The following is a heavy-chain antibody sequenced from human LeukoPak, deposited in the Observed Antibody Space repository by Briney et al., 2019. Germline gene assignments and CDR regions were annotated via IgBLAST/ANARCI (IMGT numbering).Heavy chain of an antibody. Sequence: GGSLRLSCAASGFTVSSNYMGWVRQAPGKGLEWVSVIYSGGSPYYADSVKGRFTTSRATSKNPLYLQMNSLRVEDTAMYYRARSLFRELNFDIWGQGTMVTVSS. CDR3: ARSLFRELNFDI. V-gene: IGHV3-66*01. D-gene: IGHD3-10*01. CDR1: GFTVSSNY. J-gene: IGHJ3*02. CDR2: IYSGGSP.